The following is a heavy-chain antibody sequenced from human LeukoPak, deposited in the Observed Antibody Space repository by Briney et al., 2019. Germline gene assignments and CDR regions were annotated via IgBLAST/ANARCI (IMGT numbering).Heavy chain of an antibody. CDR3: ARRDGSGSYSLYYFDY. J-gene: IGHJ4*02. CDR2: SYYSGST. Sequence: PSETLSLTCTVSGGSISSSSYYWGLIRQPPGKELEWIGSSYYSGSTYYNPSLKSRVTISVDTSKNQFSLKLSSVTAADTAVYYCARRDGSGSYSLYYFDYWGQGTLVTVSS. CDR1: GGSISSSSYY. D-gene: IGHD3-10*01. V-gene: IGHV4-39*01.